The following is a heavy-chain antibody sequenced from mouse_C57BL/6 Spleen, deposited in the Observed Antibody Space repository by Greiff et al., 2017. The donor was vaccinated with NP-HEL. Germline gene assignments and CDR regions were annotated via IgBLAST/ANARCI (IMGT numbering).Heavy chain of an antibody. CDR3: AISIRGY. J-gene: IGHJ2*01. V-gene: IGHV1-26*01. Sequence: VQLQQSGPELVKPGASVKISCKASGYTFTDYYMNWVKQSHGKSLEWIGDINPNNGGTSYNQKFKGKATLTVDKSSSTAYMELRSLTSEDSAVYYCAISIRGYWGQGTTLTVSS. CDR1: GYTFTDYY. CDR2: INPNNGGT.